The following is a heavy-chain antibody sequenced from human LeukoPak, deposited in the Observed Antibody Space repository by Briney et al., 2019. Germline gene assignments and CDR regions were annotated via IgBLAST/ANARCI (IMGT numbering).Heavy chain of an antibody. Sequence: GRSLRLSCAVSGFTFSSYGMHWVRQAPGKGLEWVAVISYDGSNKYYADSVKGRFTISRDNSKNTLYLQMNSLRAEDTAVYYCAKARGGYSSGWYRDYYGMDVWGQGTTVTVSS. CDR2: ISYDGSNK. CDR3: AKARGGYSSGWYRDYYGMDV. J-gene: IGHJ6*02. CDR1: GFTFSSYG. V-gene: IGHV3-30*18. D-gene: IGHD6-19*01.